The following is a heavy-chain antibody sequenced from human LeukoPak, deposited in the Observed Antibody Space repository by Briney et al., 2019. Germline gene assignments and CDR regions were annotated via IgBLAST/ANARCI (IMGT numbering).Heavy chain of an antibody. J-gene: IGHJ4*02. Sequence: GGSLKLSCAASGFTFSGSVMHWVRQASGKGLEWVGLIRSKANSYATVYASSVKGRITISRYDSKNTAYLQMNSLNTDDTAVFDCSTLVGGTTSGLHYWGQGTLVTVSS. CDR3: STLVGGTTSGLHY. V-gene: IGHV3-73*01. CDR2: IRSKANSYAT. CDR1: GFTFSGSV. D-gene: IGHD1-26*01.